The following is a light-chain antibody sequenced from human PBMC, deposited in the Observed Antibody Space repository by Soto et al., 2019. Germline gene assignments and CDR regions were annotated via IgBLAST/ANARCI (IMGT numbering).Light chain of an antibody. J-gene: IGLJ1*01. CDR1: TSRIGRNY. V-gene: IGLV1-47*01. Sequence: QSVLTQPPSASGTPGQRVTISCSGGTSRIGRNYVYWYQQLPGTAPKLVIYRNNQRPSGVADRFSGSKSGTSASLAIRGLRSEDEADYYCAAWDDSLSGLYVFGTGTKLTVL. CDR3: AAWDDSLSGLYV. CDR2: RNN.